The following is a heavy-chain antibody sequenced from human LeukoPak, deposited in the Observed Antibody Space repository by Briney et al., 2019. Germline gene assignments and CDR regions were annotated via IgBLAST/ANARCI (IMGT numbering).Heavy chain of an antibody. CDR1: GGSISSTHW. CDR3: HRVVVATTYDAFDI. J-gene: IGHJ3*02. V-gene: IGHV4-4*02. D-gene: IGHD2-15*01. Sequence: PSETLSLTCAVSGGSISSTHWWSWVRQPPGKGLEWIGEIYHSGSTNYNPSLKSRVTISVDKSKNQFSLKLTSVTAADTAVYYCHRVVVATTYDAFDIWGQGTMVTVSS. CDR2: IYHSGST.